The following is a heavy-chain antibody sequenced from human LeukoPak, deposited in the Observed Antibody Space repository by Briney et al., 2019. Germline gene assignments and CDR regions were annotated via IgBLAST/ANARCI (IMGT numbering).Heavy chain of an antibody. D-gene: IGHD1-14*01. CDR2: SNPNSGGT. CDR3: ARATGAHLDY. V-gene: IGHV1-2*02. Sequence: ASVKVSFKASVYTFTGYYMHWVRHGPGQGLEWMGWSNPNSGGTNYAQKFQGRVTMTRDTSISTAYMELSRLRSDDTAVYYCARATGAHLDYWGQGTLVTVSS. J-gene: IGHJ4*02. CDR1: VYTFTGYY.